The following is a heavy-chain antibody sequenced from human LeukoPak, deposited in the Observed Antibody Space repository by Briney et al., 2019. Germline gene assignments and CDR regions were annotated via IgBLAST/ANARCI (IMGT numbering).Heavy chain of an antibody. Sequence: ASVKVSCKASGYTFTGYYMHWVRQAPGQGLEWMGWINPNSGGTNYAQKFQGRVTMTRDTSISTAYMELSRLRSDDTAVYYCARALDGYSGYFDYWGQGTLVTVSS. J-gene: IGHJ4*02. CDR1: GYTFTGYY. V-gene: IGHV1-2*02. CDR3: ARALDGYSGYFDY. D-gene: IGHD5-12*01. CDR2: INPNSGGT.